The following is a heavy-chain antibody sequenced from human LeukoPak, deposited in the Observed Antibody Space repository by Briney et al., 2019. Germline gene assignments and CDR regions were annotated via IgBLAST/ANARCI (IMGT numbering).Heavy chain of an antibody. Sequence: SETLSLTCAVYGGSFSGYYWSWIRQPPGKGLEWIGEINHSGSTNYNPSLKSRVTISVDPSKNQFSLKLSSVTAADTAVYYCASISSPWNSYFDYWGQGTLVTVSS. D-gene: IGHD1-7*01. CDR2: INHSGST. CDR3: ASISSPWNSYFDY. CDR1: GGSFSGYY. J-gene: IGHJ4*02. V-gene: IGHV4-34*01.